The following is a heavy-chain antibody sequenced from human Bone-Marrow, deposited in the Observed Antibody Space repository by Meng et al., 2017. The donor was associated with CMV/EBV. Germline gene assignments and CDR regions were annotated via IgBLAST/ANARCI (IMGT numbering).Heavy chain of an antibody. J-gene: IGHJ4*02. CDR1: GGSISSYY. CDR3: ARDRIVGATLDY. CDR2: IYYSGST. D-gene: IGHD1-26*01. V-gene: IGHV4-59*12. Sequence: SETLSLTCTVSGGSISSYYWSWIRQPPGKGLEWIGYIYYSGSTYYNPSLKSRVTISVDTSKNQFSLKLSSVTAADTAVYYCARDRIVGATLDYWGQGTRVTGSS.